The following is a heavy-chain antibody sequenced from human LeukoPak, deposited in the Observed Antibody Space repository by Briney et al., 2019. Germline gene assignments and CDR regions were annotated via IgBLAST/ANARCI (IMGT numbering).Heavy chain of an antibody. D-gene: IGHD3-22*01. J-gene: IGHJ4*02. CDR2: IYYSGST. CDR3: ARVRDYYDSSGYKERLVDY. Sequence: PSETLSLTCTVSGGSISSGDYYWSWIRQPPGTGLEWIGYIYYSGSTYYNPSLKSRVTISVDTSKNQFSLKLSSVTAADTAVYYCARVRDYYDSSGYKERLVDYWGQGTLVTVSS. CDR1: GGSISSGDYY. V-gene: IGHV4-30-4*08.